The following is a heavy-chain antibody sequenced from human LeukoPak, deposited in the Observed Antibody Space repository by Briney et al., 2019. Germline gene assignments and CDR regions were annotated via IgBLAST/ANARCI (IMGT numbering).Heavy chain of an antibody. V-gene: IGHV3-30-3*01. D-gene: IGHD3-22*01. CDR1: GFTFSSYA. J-gene: IGHJ4*02. Sequence: GGSLRLSCAASGFTFSSYATHWVRQAPGKGPEWVAVISYDGSNKYYADSVKGRFTISRDNSKNTLYLQMNSLRAEDTAVYYCARGQGIGYYYDSSGIGYFDYWGQGTLVTVSS. CDR2: ISYDGSNK. CDR3: ARGQGIGYYYDSSGIGYFDY.